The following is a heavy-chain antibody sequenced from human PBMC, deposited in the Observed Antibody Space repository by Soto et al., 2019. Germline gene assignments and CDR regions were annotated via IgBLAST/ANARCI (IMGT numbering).Heavy chain of an antibody. CDR3: ARVGYTSGQYFDY. Sequence: PSEALSLICAVSGGSISSSNCWSWVRQPPGKGLEWIGEIYHSGSTYYNMSLKSRVTISVDKSNNQFSLKLTSMTAADSAVYYCARVGYTSGQYFDYWGQRTLLTYCS. D-gene: IGHD5-18*01. CDR1: GGSISSSNC. J-gene: IGHJ4*02. V-gene: IGHV4-4*02. CDR2: IYHSGST.